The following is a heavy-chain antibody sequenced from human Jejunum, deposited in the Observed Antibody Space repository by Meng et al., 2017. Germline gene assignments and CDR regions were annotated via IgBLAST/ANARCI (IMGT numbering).Heavy chain of an antibody. CDR1: GAYISSGEYF. Sequence: VQLLESGPGLLKPSKPLSLHCTVSGAYISSGEYFWSWIRQPQGKGLEWIGYMDYRGSTFYNPSLKSRVTISVDTSKNQFSLKLSSVTAADTAVYFCARGELLWDYWGQGTLVTVSS. D-gene: IGHD2-2*01. V-gene: IGHV4-30-4*01. CDR2: MDYRGST. J-gene: IGHJ4*02. CDR3: ARGELLWDY.